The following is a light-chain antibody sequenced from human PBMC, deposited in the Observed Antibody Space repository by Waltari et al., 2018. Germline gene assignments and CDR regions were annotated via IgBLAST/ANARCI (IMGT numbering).Light chain of an antibody. CDR2: GAS. CDR3: QQYGGPPWT. V-gene: IGKV3-20*01. CDR1: QSVSNNY. Sequence: EIVLTQSPGTLSLSPGERATLSCRASQSVSNNYLAWHQQKPGQAPRLLIYGASSRATGIPDRFSGSGSGTDFTLNISRLEPEDFAVYFCQQYGGPPWTFGQGTKVEIK. J-gene: IGKJ1*01.